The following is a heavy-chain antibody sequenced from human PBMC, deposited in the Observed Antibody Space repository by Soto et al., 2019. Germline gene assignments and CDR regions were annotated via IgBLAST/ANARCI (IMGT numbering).Heavy chain of an antibody. Sequence: GGSLRLSCAASGFTFSSYSMNWVRQAPGKGLEWVSYISSGSVTIYYADSVKGRFTISRDNAKNSLYLQMNSLRAEDTAVYYCARDYRVTTTDYYYYGMDVWGQGTTVTVSS. V-gene: IGHV3-48*01. D-gene: IGHD4-17*01. J-gene: IGHJ6*02. CDR2: ISSGSVTI. CDR1: GFTFSSYS. CDR3: ARDYRVTTTDYYYYGMDV.